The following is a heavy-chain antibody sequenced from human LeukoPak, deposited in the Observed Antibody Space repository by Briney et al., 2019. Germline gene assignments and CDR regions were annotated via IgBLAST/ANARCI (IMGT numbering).Heavy chain of an antibody. V-gene: IGHV1-2*02. J-gene: IGHJ6*03. CDR2: INPNSGGT. D-gene: IGHD6-13*01. Sequence: ASVKVSCTASVYTFTPYYMHLVRQAPGHGLEWMGWINPNSGGTNYAQKFQGRVTMTRDTSNSTAYMELSRLRSDDTAVYYCARGAAGESYYYYYMDVWGKGTTVTVSS. CDR1: VYTFTPYY. CDR3: ARGAAGESYYYYYMDV.